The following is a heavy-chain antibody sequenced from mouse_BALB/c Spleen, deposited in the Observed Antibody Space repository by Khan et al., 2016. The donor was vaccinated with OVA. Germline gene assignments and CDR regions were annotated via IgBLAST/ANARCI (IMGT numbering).Heavy chain of an antibody. V-gene: IGHV2-9*02. CDR2: IWAGGST. CDR3: ARDDGNYVDVIDY. D-gene: IGHD2-1*01. J-gene: IGHJ4*01. CDR1: GFTLISYG. Sequence: QVQLKQSGPGLVAPSQSLSINCTVSGFTLISYGVHWVRQSPGKGLEWLGIIWAGGSTNYNSALMARLSISKDNSKSQVLLKMNSVQTDDTAMYYCARDDGNYVDVIDYWGQGTSVTVSS.